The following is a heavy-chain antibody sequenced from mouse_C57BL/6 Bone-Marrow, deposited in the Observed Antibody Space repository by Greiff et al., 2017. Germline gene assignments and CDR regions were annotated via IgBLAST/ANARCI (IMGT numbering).Heavy chain of an antibody. CDR3: ARWDWDEGY. CDR1: GYTFTSYW. J-gene: IGHJ2*01. Sequence: VQLQQPGAELVMPGASVKLSCKASGYTFTSYWMHWVKQRPGQGLEWIGEIDPSDSYTNYNQKFKGKSTLTVYKSSSTAYMQLSSLTSEDSAVYYCARWDWDEGYWGQGTTLTVSS. CDR2: IDPSDSYT. D-gene: IGHD4-1*01. V-gene: IGHV1-69*01.